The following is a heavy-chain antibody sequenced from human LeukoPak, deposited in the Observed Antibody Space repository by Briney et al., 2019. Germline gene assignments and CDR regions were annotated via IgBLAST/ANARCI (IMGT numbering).Heavy chain of an antibody. J-gene: IGHJ4*02. Sequence: SETLSLTCTVSGGSISGCYWSWIRQPPGKELEWIGYIYESGSTDYNPSLRSRVTISRDTSKNQVSPKLTSVTTADTAVYYCARDRYDHDSSGYYEFWGQGTLVTVSS. D-gene: IGHD3-22*01. CDR3: ARDRYDHDSSGYYEF. V-gene: IGHV4-59*01. CDR1: GGSISGCY. CDR2: IYESGST.